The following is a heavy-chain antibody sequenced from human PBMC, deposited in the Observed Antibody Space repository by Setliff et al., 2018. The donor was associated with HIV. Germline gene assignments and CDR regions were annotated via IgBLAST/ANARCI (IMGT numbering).Heavy chain of an antibody. CDR3: ARWCAAAGCYPAIYHFDS. Sequence: ASVKVSCKASGYTFSEYAIHWVRQAPGQRLGWMGRIDTDNGYRRYSPKLQGRVTITKDTSANTAYMELRGLRSEDTAVYYCARWCAAAGCYPAIYHFDSWGQGTLVTSPQ. V-gene: IGHV1-3*04. J-gene: IGHJ4*02. CDR1: GYTFSEYA. D-gene: IGHD2-2*01. CDR2: IDTDNGYR.